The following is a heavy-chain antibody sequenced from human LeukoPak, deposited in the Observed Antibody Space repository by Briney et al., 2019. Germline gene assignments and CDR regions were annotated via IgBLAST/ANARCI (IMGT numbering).Heavy chain of an antibody. D-gene: IGHD3-9*01. CDR2: IHRAGRT. Sequence: SETLSLTCAVSGVSISSSEWWIWVRQPPGQGLEWIGEIHRAGRTRYNPSHKSRVTISMDYSKNQFSLKLTSVTAADTAIYYCGKTDIYFNPIDYWGPGSLVTVSS. CDR1: GVSISSSEW. CDR3: GKTDIYFNPIDY. J-gene: IGHJ4*02. V-gene: IGHV4-4*02.